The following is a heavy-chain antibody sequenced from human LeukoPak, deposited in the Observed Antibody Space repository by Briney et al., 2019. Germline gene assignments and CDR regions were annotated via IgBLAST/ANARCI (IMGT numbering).Heavy chain of an antibody. J-gene: IGHJ4*02. CDR1: EYSFTNYC. Sequence: GESLKISCKHSEYSFTNYCIGWVRQMHGKGLEWMGIIYPDDSDTRYSPSFQGQVTISADQSISTAYLQWSGLKASDTAMYYCAIGRGGQQLGDYWGQGTLVTVSS. V-gene: IGHV5-51*01. CDR3: AIGRGGQQLGDY. D-gene: IGHD6-13*01. CDR2: IYPDDSDT.